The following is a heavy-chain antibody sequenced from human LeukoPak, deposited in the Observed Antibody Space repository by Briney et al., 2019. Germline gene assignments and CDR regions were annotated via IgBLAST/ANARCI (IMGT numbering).Heavy chain of an antibody. Sequence: PGGSLRLSCAASGFSFNNYGMHWVRQAPGKGLEWVAIVPHDGNNIHYAESVKGRFTVSRDNSKNRLCLQMDSLRAEDTAIYYCARDRAYYDFWSVYYDYWGQGTQVTVAS. J-gene: IGHJ4*02. V-gene: IGHV3-30*03. CDR2: VPHDGNNI. D-gene: IGHD3-3*01. CDR1: GFSFNNYG. CDR3: ARDRAYYDFWSVYYDY.